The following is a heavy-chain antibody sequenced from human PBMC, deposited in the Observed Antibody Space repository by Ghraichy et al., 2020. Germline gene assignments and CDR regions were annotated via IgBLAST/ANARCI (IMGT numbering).Heavy chain of an antibody. D-gene: IGHD2-15*01. J-gene: IGHJ1*01. CDR2: ISYSGST. CDR1: SGSISSSSYY. Sequence: SETLSLTCTVSSGSISSSSYYWGWIRQPPGKGLEWIGSISYSGSTYYNPSLRTRVTISVDTSKNQFSLNLSSVTAADTAVDYCARLGKGLYCSGGYFYSSFHHWGYGTLVTVSS. CDR3: ARLGKGLYCSGGYFYSSFHH. V-gene: IGHV4-39*01.